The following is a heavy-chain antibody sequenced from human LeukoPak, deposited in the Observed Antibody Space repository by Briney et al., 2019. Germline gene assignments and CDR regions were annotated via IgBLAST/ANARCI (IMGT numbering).Heavy chain of an antibody. CDR2: IYYSGST. V-gene: IGHV4-59*01. CDR3: ARGVGATYDL. D-gene: IGHD1-26*01. J-gene: IGHJ2*01. CDR1: GGSISSYY. Sequence: PSETLSLTCTVSGGSISSYYWSCIRQPPGEGLEWIGYIYYSGSTNYNPSLKSRVTISVDTSKNQFSLKLSSVTAADTAVYYCARGVGATYDLWGRGTLVTVSS.